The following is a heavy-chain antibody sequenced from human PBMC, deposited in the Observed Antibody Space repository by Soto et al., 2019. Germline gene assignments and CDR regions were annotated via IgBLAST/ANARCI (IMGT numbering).Heavy chain of an antibody. CDR2: IYHSGST. Sequence: PSETLSLTCAVSGGSISSGGYSWSWIRQPPGKGLEWIGYIYHSGSTYYNPSLKSRVTISVDRSKNQFSLKLSSVTAADTAVYYCAGYYDSSDCWGQGTLVTSPQ. J-gene: IGHJ4*02. D-gene: IGHD3-22*01. V-gene: IGHV4-30-2*01. CDR3: AGYYDSSDC. CDR1: GGSISSGGYS.